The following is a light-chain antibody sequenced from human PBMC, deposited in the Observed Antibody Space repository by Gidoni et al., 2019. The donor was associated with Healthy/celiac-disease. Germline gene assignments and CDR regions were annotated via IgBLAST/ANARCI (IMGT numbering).Light chain of an antibody. J-gene: IGKJ1*01. CDR3: MQALQTPT. V-gene: IGKV2-28*01. Sequence: IVMDPSPLSLPVTPGAPASISCRSSQSLLHSNGYNYLDWYRQKPGPSPQLLIYLGSNRAFGVPARFSGSGSGTDFTLKISRVEAEDVGGYYCMQALQTPTFXQXTKVEIK. CDR1: QSLLHSNGYNY. CDR2: LGS.